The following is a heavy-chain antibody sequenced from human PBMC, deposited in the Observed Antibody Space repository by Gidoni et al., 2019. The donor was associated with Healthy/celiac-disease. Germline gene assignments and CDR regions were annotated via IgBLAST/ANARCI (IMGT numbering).Heavy chain of an antibody. CDR1: GFTFRSYA. V-gene: IGHV3-30-3*01. CDR2: ISYDGSNK. CDR3: ARDGNYYGSGSYYYFDY. Sequence: QVQLVASGGGVVQPGRALRRSCAAPGFTFRSYAMHWVRQAPGKGLEWVAVISYDGSNKYYADSVKGRFTISRDNSKNTLYLQMNSLRAEDTAVYYCARDGNYYGSGSYYYFDYWGQGTLVTVSS. D-gene: IGHD3-10*01. J-gene: IGHJ4*02.